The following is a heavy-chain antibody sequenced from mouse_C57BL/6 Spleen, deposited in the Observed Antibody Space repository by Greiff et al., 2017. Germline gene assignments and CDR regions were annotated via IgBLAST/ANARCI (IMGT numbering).Heavy chain of an antibody. CDR1: GYTFTSYW. CDR3: AREGITTVVGDY. V-gene: IGHV1-72*01. Sequence: QVQLQQPGAELVKPGASVKLPCKASGYTFTSYWMHWVKQRPGRGLEWIGRIDPNSGGTKYNEKFKSKATLTVDKPSSTTYMQVSSRTSDDSAVYYCAREGITTVVGDYWGQGTTLTVSS. D-gene: IGHD1-1*01. CDR2: IDPNSGGT. J-gene: IGHJ2*01.